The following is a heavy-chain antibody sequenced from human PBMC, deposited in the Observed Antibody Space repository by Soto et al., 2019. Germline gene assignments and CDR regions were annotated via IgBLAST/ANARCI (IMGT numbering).Heavy chain of an antibody. Sequence: QVQLVQSGAEVKKPGSSVKVSCKASGGTFSSYAISWVRQAPGQELEWMGGIIPIFGTANYAQKFQGRVTITADESTSTAYMELSSLRSEDTAVYYCARGGYCSSTSCYYPFDYWGQGTLVTVSS. D-gene: IGHD2-2*01. V-gene: IGHV1-69*01. J-gene: IGHJ4*02. CDR1: GGTFSSYA. CDR2: IIPIFGTA. CDR3: ARGGYCSSTSCYYPFDY.